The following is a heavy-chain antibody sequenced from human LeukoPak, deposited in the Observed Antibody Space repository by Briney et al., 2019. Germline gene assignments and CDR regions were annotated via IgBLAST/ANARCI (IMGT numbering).Heavy chain of an antibody. D-gene: IGHD4-23*01. CDR1: GGSFSGYY. CDR3: ARGREVTRDSDY. CDR2: VNYSGST. Sequence: SETLSLTCVVYGGSFSGYYWSWIRQPPGKGLEWIGDVNYSGSTNYNPSLESRVTISVDTSKSQFSLKLSSVTAADTSVYYCARGREVTRDSDYWGQGTLVSVSS. J-gene: IGHJ4*02. V-gene: IGHV4-34*01.